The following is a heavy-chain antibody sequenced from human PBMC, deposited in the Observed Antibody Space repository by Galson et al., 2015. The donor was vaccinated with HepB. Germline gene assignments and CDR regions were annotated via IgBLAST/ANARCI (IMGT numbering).Heavy chain of an antibody. Sequence: SCKASGYTFTSYAMNWVRQAPGQGLEWMGWINTNTGNPTYAQGFTGRFVFSLDTSVSTAYLQISSLKAEDTAVYYCARDYYGSGSYEGGVYYFDYWGQGTLVTVSS. CDR2: INTNTGNP. CDR1: GYTFTSYA. D-gene: IGHD3-10*01. CDR3: ARDYYGSGSYEGGVYYFDY. V-gene: IGHV7-4-1*02. J-gene: IGHJ4*02.